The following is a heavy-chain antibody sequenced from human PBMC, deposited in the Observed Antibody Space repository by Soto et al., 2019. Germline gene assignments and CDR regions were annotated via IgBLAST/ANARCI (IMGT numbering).Heavy chain of an antibody. J-gene: IGHJ4*02. CDR3: ARARNDYGAWYYFDY. CDR1: GFTFHTYS. D-gene: IGHD4-17*01. CDR2: ISPGSSKI. Sequence: EVQLVESGGGLVKPGGSLRLSCAVSGFTFHTYSINWVRQAQGKGLEWVSSISPGSSKIYYAQSVKGRFTISRDNAKNSLSLQMNSLRAEDTAVYYCARARNDYGAWYYFDYWGQGTLVTVSS. V-gene: IGHV3-21*01.